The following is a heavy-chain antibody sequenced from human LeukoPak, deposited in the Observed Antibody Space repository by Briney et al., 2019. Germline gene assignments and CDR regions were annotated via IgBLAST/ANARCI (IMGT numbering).Heavy chain of an antibody. CDR1: GFTFSNYW. V-gene: IGHV3-74*01. J-gene: IGHJ4*02. D-gene: IGHD5-24*01. CDR3: ARRRDGYNWGVDY. CDR2: INGDGSTT. Sequence: PGGSLRLSCAASGFTFSNYWMHWVRQAPGKGLVWVSRINGDGSTTDYADSVKGRFTISRDNAKNTLYLQMNSLRAEDTAVYYCARRRDGYNWGVDYWGQGALVTVSS.